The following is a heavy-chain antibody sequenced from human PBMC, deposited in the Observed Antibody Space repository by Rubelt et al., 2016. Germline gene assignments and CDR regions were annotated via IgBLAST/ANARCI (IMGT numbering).Heavy chain of an antibody. V-gene: IGHV3-21*02. Sequence: EVQLVESEGGLVKPGGSLRLSCAASAFSFSTYTMSWDRQAPGKGLEWVSSISGSTTSIVYADSVKGRFTISRDNAKSSLYLQMNSLRVEDTAVYYCATGGGIDYWGQGTLVTVSS. CDR3: ATGGGIDY. D-gene: IGHD3-16*01. CDR1: AFSFSTYT. J-gene: IGHJ4*02. CDR2: ISGSTTSI.